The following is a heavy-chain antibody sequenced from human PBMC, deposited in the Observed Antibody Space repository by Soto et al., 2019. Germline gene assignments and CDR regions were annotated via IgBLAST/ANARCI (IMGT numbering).Heavy chain of an antibody. CDR2: ISGYNGNT. CDR1: GYTFSSYG. D-gene: IGHD6-19*01. V-gene: IGHV1-18*01. J-gene: IGHJ4*02. CDR3: ARARGQWLVTTEYDC. Sequence: GASVKVSCKASGYTFSSYGISWVRQAPGQGLEWMGWISGYNGNTDYAQNLQGRVTMTTDTSTSTAYMELRSLRSDDTAVYYCARARGQWLVTTEYDCWGQGTLVTVSS.